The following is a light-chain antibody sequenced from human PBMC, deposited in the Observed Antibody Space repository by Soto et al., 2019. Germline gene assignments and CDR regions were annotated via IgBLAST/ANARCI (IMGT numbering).Light chain of an antibody. CDR2: EVN. Sequence: QSVLTQPRSVSGSPGQSVTISCTGTNSDVGRYNFVSWYQQYPGKAPKLMIYEVNNRPSGVSNRFSGYKSGNTASLTISGLQAEDEAEYFCSSFTTTSTLVLFGGRTKLTVL. CDR3: SSFTTTSTLVL. V-gene: IGLV2-14*01. CDR1: NSDVGRYNF. J-gene: IGLJ2*01.